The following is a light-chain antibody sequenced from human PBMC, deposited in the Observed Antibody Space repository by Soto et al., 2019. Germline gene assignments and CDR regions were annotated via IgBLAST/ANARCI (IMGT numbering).Light chain of an antibody. J-gene: IGKJ1*01. V-gene: IGKV3-15*01. Sequence: EVVMTQSADTLSKYTGERASLSCRASQSVSSNLAWYQEKVGQGPRLLIYGASTRATGISARISGSGSATEFTLTIRTLQSEDFAIYYCQQYNNWPRTLRQGTKVDTK. CDR3: QQYNNWPRT. CDR1: QSVSSN. CDR2: GAS.